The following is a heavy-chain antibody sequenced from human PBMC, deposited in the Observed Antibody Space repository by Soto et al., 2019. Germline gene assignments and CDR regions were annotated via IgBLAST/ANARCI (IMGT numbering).Heavy chain of an antibody. J-gene: IGHJ5*02. Sequence: SETLSLTCTVSGGSVSNNYWTWIRQPAGKGLEWIGRMYISGTTDYNPSLRGRVTMSVDTSKNHFSLTLTSVTAADTAVYYCATERAAPSWIDPWGRGTLVTVYS. V-gene: IGHV4-4*07. CDR1: GGSVSNNY. D-gene: IGHD6-6*01. CDR3: ATERAAPSWIDP. CDR2: MYISGTT.